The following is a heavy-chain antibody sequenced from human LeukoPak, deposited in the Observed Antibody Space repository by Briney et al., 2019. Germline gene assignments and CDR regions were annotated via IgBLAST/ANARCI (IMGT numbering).Heavy chain of an antibody. Sequence: GGSLRLSCSASGFTFSTYAMHWVRQAPGKGLEYVSAISSDGIRTYYADSVKGRFTISRDNSNNTVYVQMSSLRSEDTAVYYCVRWVTGLDYWGQGILVTVSS. CDR1: GFTFSTYA. CDR2: ISSDGIRT. J-gene: IGHJ4*02. D-gene: IGHD2-21*02. CDR3: VRWVTGLDY. V-gene: IGHV3-64*03.